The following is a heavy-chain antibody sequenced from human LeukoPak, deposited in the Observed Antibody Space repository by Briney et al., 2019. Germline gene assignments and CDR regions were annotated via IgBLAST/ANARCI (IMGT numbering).Heavy chain of an antibody. CDR2: MYSDGDT. J-gene: IGHJ4*02. CDR1: GGSISSGTYY. V-gene: IGHV4-61*09. CDR3: AKVAKYYYGSETYFFFDH. Sequence: SETLSLTCTVSGGSISSGTYYWTWIRQPAGKGLEWIGHMYSDGDTKYNPSLKSRVTISIDTSKNQFSLNLRSVTAADTAVYYCAKVAKYYYGSETYFFFDHWGQGTLVTVSS. D-gene: IGHD3-10*01.